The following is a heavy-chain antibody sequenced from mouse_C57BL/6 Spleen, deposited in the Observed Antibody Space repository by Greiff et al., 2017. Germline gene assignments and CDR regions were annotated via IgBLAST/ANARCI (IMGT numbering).Heavy chain of an antibody. J-gene: IGHJ4*01. CDR3: ARGVSTRGSMDY. Sequence: DVQLQESGAELVKPGASVKLSCTASGFNIKDYYMHWVKQRTEQGLVWIGRIDPEDGETKYAPKFQGKATITADTSSNHAYLQLSSLTSEDAAVYYCARGVSTRGSMDYWGQGTSVTVSS. CDR1: GFNIKDYY. D-gene: IGHD2-1*01. V-gene: IGHV14-2*01. CDR2: IDPEDGET.